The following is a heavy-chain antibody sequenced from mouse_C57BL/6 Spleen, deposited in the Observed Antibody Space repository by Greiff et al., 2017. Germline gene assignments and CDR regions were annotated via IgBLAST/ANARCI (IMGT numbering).Heavy chain of an antibody. CDR3: ARQDGDEDAMDY. J-gene: IGHJ4*01. D-gene: IGHD2-3*01. Sequence: EVKLVESGGGLVQPGGSLKLSCAASGFTFSDYYMYWVRQTPEKRLEWVAYISNGGGSTYYPDTVKGRFTISRDNAKNTLYLQMSRLKSEDTAMYYCARQDGDEDAMDYWGQGTSVTVSS. CDR1: GFTFSDYY. CDR2: ISNGGGST. V-gene: IGHV5-12*01.